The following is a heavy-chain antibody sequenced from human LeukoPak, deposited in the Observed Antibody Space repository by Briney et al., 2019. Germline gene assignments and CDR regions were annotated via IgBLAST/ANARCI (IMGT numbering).Heavy chain of an antibody. Sequence: GESLKISCKGSGYSFTDYWIAWVRQMPGKGLEWMGIIYPDDSDTRYSPSFQGQVTISADKSISTAYLQWSSLKASDTAMYYCARRTFGESTLNWFDPWGQGTLVTVSS. CDR2: IYPDDSDT. J-gene: IGHJ5*02. D-gene: IGHD3-10*01. V-gene: IGHV5-51*01. CDR3: ARRTFGESTLNWFDP. CDR1: GYSFTDYW.